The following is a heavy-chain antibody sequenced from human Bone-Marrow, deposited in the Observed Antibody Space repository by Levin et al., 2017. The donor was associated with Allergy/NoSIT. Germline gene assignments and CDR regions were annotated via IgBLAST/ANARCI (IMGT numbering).Heavy chain of an antibody. V-gene: IGHV4-34*01. CDR1: GGSFRGYY. CDR2: INHSGST. J-gene: IGHJ4*02. D-gene: IGHD3-22*01. Sequence: SQTLSLPCAVYGGSFRGYYWSWIRQPPGKGLEWIGEINHSGSTNYNPSLKSRVTISVDTSKNQFSLKLSSVTAADTAVYYCARAGAGRYYYDSSGFDYWGQGTLVTVSS. CDR3: ARAGAGRYYYDSSGFDY.